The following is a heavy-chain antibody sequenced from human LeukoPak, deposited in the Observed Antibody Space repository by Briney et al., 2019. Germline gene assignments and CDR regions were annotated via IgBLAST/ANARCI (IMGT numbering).Heavy chain of an antibody. CDR2: IYTSGST. J-gene: IGHJ4*02. V-gene: IGHV4-61*05. Sequence: PSETLSLTCTVSGGSISSSSYYWGWIRQPPGKGLEWIGRIYTSGSTNYNPSLKSRVTMSVDTSKNQFSLKLSSVTAADTAVYYCARTSPGGYYDSSGYYYFDYWGQGTLVTVSS. CDR1: GGSISSSSYY. CDR3: ARTSPGGYYDSSGYYYFDY. D-gene: IGHD3-22*01.